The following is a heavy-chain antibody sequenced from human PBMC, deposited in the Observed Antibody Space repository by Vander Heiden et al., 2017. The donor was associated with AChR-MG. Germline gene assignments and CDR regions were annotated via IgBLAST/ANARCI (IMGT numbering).Heavy chain of an antibody. CDR3: ARTMVRGVISRYYYGMDV. V-gene: IGHV1-46*01. J-gene: IGHJ6*02. CDR2: INPSGGST. D-gene: IGHD3-10*01. Sequence: QVQLVQSGAEVKKPGASVKVSCKASGYTFTSSYMHWVRQAPGQGLEWMGIINPSGGSTSYAQKFQGRVTMTRDTSTSTVYMELSSLRSEDTAVYYCARTMVRGVISRYYYGMDVWGQGTTVTVSS. CDR1: GYTFTSSY.